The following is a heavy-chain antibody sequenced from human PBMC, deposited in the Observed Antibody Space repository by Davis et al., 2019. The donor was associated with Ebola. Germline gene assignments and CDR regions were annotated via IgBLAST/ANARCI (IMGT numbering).Heavy chain of an antibody. J-gene: IGHJ4*02. CDR1: GYTFTGYY. CDR3: ARGKRRDGYNRDY. Sequence: ASVKVSCKASGYTFTGYYMHSVRQAPGQGLEWMGRINPNSGGTNYAQKFQGRVTMTRDTSTSTVYMELSSLRSEDTAVYYCARGKRRDGYNRDYWGQGTLVTVSS. V-gene: IGHV1-2*06. D-gene: IGHD5-24*01. CDR2: INPNSGGT.